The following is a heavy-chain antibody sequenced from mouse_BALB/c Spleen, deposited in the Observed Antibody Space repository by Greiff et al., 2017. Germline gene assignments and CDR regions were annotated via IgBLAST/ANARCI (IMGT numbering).Heavy chain of an antibody. CDR1: GFTFSDYY. CDR3: ASPYGNYDWFAY. D-gene: IGHD2-10*02. Sequence: EVQLQQSGGGLVKPGGSLKLSCAASGFTFSDYYMYWVRQTPEKRLEWVATISDGGSYTYYPDSVKVLFTISRDNAKNNLYLQMSSLKSEDTAMYYCASPYGNYDWFAYWGQGTLVTVSA. CDR2: ISDGGSYT. V-gene: IGHV5-4*02. J-gene: IGHJ3*01.